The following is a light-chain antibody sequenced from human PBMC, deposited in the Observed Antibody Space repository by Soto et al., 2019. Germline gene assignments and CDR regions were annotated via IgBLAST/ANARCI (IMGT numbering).Light chain of an antibody. V-gene: IGKV1-33*01. CDR2: DAS. CDR3: QQYETVPLT. CDR1: QDISNY. Sequence: DIQMTQSPSSLSSSVGDTVTITCQASQDISNYLSWYQQKPGKAPNLLLYDASNLDTGVPSRFSGSGSGTEFIFTISSLQPEDVAVYHCQQYETVPLTFGGGTKVE. J-gene: IGKJ4*01.